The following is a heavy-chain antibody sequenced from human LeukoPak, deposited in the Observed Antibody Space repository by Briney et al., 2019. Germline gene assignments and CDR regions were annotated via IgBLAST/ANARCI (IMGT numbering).Heavy chain of an antibody. J-gene: IGHJ4*02. V-gene: IGHV1-2*02. Sequence: ASVKVSCKASGYTFTGYYMHWVRQAPGQGLEWMGWINPNSGGTNYAQKFQGRVTMTRDTSISTAYMELSRLRSDDTAVYYCARDLSGYCSSTSCYAFADFDYWGKGTLVTVSS. CDR3: ARDLSGYCSSTSCYAFADFDY. CDR2: INPNSGGT. CDR1: GYTFTGYY. D-gene: IGHD2-2*01.